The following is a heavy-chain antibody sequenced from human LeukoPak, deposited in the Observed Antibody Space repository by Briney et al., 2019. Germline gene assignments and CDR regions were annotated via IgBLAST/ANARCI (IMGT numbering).Heavy chain of an antibody. D-gene: IGHD3-22*01. Sequence: GESLKISCKGSRYSFTTYWIGWVRQMPGKGLEWMGIIYPGDSQTRYSPSFQGQVTISADKSINTAYLQWSSLRASDSAMYYCARLVYYDGSTYPQPFDYWGQGTLVTVSS. CDR2: IYPGDSQT. CDR3: ARLVYYDGSTYPQPFDY. J-gene: IGHJ4*02. CDR1: RYSFTTYW. V-gene: IGHV5-51*01.